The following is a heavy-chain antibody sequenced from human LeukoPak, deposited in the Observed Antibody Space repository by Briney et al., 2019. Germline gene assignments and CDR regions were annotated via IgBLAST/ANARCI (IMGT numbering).Heavy chain of an antibody. J-gene: IGHJ4*02. CDR1: GFTFSTSW. CDR3: ATSYSYAFDC. CDR2: IKPDGSVQ. Sequence: PGGSLRLSCAAAGFTFSTSWMTWVRQAPGKGLEWVANIKPDGSVQHYVDSVTGRFTISRDNGKNSVYLQMNSLRADDTAVYDCATSYSYAFDCGGQGPLVTVSS. V-gene: IGHV3-7*03. D-gene: IGHD5-18*01.